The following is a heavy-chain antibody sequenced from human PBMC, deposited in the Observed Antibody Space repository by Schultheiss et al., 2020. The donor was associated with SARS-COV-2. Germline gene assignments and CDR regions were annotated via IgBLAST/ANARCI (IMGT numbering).Heavy chain of an antibody. CDR3: ARDLTVTTKGGDAFDI. J-gene: IGHJ3*02. Sequence: ASVKVSCKASGYTFTSYYMHWVRQAPGQGLEWMGIINPSGGSTSYAQKFQGRVTMTRDTSTSTVYMELSCLRSEDTAVYYCARDLTVTTKGGDAFDIWGQGTMVTVSS. D-gene: IGHD4-17*01. V-gene: IGHV1-46*01. CDR2: INPSGGST. CDR1: GYTFTSYY.